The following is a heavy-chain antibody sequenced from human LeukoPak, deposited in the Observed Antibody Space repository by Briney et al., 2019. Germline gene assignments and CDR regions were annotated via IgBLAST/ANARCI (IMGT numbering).Heavy chain of an antibody. J-gene: IGHJ4*02. CDR2: IYHSGGT. CDR1: GFTFDDYG. Sequence: PGGSLRLSCAASGFTFDDYGLSWVRQAPGKGLEWIGEIYHSGGTNYHPSLKSRVTISVDTSKNQFSLTLSSVTAADTAVYYCARVLAKMDSSPQDYWGQGTLVTVSS. D-gene: IGHD6-13*01. V-gene: IGHV4-34*01. CDR3: ARVLAKMDSSPQDY.